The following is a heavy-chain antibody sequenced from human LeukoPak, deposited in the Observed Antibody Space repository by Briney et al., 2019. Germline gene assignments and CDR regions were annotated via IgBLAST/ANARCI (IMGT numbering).Heavy chain of an antibody. D-gene: IGHD4-17*01. CDR2: IYSSGST. CDR1: GGSIGSYY. CDR3: ASDYGD. Sequence: SETLPLTCTVSGGSIGSYYWSWIRQPAGKGLEWIGRIYSSGSTNYNPSLKSRVTISVDKSRNQFSLKLSSVTAADTAVYYCASDYGDWGQGTLVTVSS. V-gene: IGHV4-4*07. J-gene: IGHJ4*02.